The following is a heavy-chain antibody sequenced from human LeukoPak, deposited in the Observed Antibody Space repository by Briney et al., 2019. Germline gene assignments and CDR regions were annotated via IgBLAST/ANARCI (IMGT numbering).Heavy chain of an antibody. CDR1: GFTFSGHW. D-gene: IGHD3-10*01. CDR2: IKPDGSDK. Sequence: LGGSLRLSCAASGFTFSGHWMSWVRQAPGKGLEWVAEIKPDGSDKYYVDSVKGRLTISRDNTKNSLYLQMDSLRADDTAVYYCTRDVWFSFDYWGQGTLVTVSS. CDR3: TRDVWFSFDY. J-gene: IGHJ4*02. V-gene: IGHV3-7*01.